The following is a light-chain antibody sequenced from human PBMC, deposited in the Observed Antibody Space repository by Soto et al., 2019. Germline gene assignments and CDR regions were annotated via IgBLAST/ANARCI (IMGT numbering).Light chain of an antibody. CDR1: SGHSAYA. Sequence: QSVLTQLPSASASLGASVKLTCTLSSGHSAYAIAWHQQQPEKGPRYLMKVDIDGSHTRGDGIPDRFSGSISGAERYLTISGLQSEDEADYYCQPWGYGTVVFGGGTKLTVL. J-gene: IGLJ3*02. CDR2: VDIDGSH. CDR3: QPWGYGTVV. V-gene: IGLV4-69*01.